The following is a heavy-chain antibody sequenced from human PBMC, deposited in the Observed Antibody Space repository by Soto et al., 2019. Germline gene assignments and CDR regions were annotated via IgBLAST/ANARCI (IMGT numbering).Heavy chain of an antibody. J-gene: IGHJ6*02. D-gene: IGHD3-22*01. V-gene: IGHV1-69*06. CDR3: AGRIVVVSPPPGMDV. Sequence: SVKVSCKASGGTFSSYAISWVRQAPGQGLEWMGGIIPIFGTANYAQKFQGRVTITADKSTSTAYMELSSLRSEDTAVYYCAGRIVVVSPPPGMDVWGQGTTVTVSS. CDR1: GGTFSSYA. CDR2: IIPIFGTA.